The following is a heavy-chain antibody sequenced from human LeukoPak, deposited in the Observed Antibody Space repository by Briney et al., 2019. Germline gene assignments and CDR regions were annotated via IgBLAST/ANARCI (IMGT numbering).Heavy chain of an antibody. CDR1: GFTFSSYA. V-gene: IGHV3-33*08. Sequence: GGSLRLSCAASGFTFSSYAMSWVRQAPGKGLEWVAVIWYDGSNKYYADSVKGRFTISRDNSKNTLYLQMNSLRAEDTAVYYCAREACSGGSCYPDYWGQGTLVTVSS. D-gene: IGHD2-15*01. CDR2: IWYDGSNK. CDR3: AREACSGGSCYPDY. J-gene: IGHJ4*02.